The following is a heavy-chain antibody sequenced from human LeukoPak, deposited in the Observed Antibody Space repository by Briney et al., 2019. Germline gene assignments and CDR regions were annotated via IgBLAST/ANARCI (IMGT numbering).Heavy chain of an antibody. CDR3: AREAGGSCYNVPLLDY. V-gene: IGHV1-46*01. CDR2: INPSGGSS. Sequence: ASVKVSCKASGYTFTSYYMHWVRQAPRQGLEWMGIINPSGGSSSYAQKFQGRVTMTRDTSTSTVYMELSSLKSEDTAVYYCAREAGGSCYNVPLLDYWGQGTLVTVSS. J-gene: IGHJ4*02. CDR1: GYTFTSYY. D-gene: IGHD3-10*01.